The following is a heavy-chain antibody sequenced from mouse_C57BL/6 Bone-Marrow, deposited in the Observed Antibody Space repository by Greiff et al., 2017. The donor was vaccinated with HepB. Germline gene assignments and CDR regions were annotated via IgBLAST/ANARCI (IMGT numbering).Heavy chain of an antibody. CDR2: ISSGGSYT. Sequence: EVKLMESGGDLVKPGGSLKLSCAASGFTFSSYGMSWVRQTPDKRLEWVATISSGGSYTYYPDLVKGRFTISRDNAKNTLYLKMSSLKSEDAAMYYCARHGSSPHWYFDVWGTGTTVTVST. J-gene: IGHJ1*03. CDR3: ARHGSSPHWYFDV. V-gene: IGHV5-6*01. D-gene: IGHD1-1*01. CDR1: GFTFSSYG.